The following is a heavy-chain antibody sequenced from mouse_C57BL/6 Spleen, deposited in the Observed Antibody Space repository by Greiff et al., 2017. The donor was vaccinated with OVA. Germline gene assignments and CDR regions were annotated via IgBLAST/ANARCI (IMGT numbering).Heavy chain of an antibody. V-gene: IGHV5-9-1*02. CDR2: ISSGGDYI. J-gene: IGHJ4*01. D-gene: IGHD1-1*01. Sequence: EVMLVESGEGLVKPGGSLKLSCAASGFTFSSYAMSWVRQTPEKRLEWVAYISSGGDYIYYADTVKGRFTISRDNARNTLYLQMSSLKSEDTAMYYCTIFLITTVVAPYAMDYWGQGTSVTVSS. CDR1: GFTFSSYA. CDR3: TIFLITTVVAPYAMDY.